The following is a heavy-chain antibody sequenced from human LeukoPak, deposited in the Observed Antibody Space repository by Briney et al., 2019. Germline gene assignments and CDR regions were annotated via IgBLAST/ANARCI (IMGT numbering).Heavy chain of an antibody. J-gene: IGHJ6*03. CDR1: GFTFDDYA. Sequence: GGTLRLSRAASGFTFDDYAMHWVRQAPEKGLEWVASVNWNSVTIAYADSVKGRFTISRDNAKNSLYLQMNSLRAEDTALYYCAKSSGAGFKYYYYMDVWGKGTTVTISS. CDR2: VNWNSVTI. D-gene: IGHD3-10*01. CDR3: AKSSGAGFKYYYYMDV. V-gene: IGHV3-9*01.